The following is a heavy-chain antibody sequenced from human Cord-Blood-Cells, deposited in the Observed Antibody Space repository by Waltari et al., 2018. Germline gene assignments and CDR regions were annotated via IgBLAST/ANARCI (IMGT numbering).Heavy chain of an antibody. V-gene: IGHV4-39*01. CDR3: ARLWVVDDSSSSRGAFDI. Sequence: QLQLQESGPGLVTPSETLSLTCTAPGGSISSSSYVCAWIRQPHGQGLEWIVSIYYRGSTYYNPSLKSRVTISLDTSKNQFSLKLSSVTAADTAVYYCARLWVVDDSSSSRGAFDIWGQGTMVTVSS. J-gene: IGHJ3*02. CDR2: IYYRGST. D-gene: IGHD6-6*01. CDR1: GGSISSSSYV.